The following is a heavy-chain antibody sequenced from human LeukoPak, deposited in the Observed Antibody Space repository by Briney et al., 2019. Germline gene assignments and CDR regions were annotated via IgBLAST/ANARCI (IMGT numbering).Heavy chain of an antibody. V-gene: IGHV3-23*01. CDR1: GFTVSSNY. J-gene: IGHJ4*02. CDR3: AKSRSVFGYVDY. D-gene: IGHD3-22*01. Sequence: PGGSLRLSCAASGFTVSSNYMSWVRQAPGKGLEWVSAISGSGGSTYYADSVEGRFTISRDNSKNTLYLQMNSLRAEDTAVYYCAKSRSVFGYVDYWGQGTLVTVSS. CDR2: ISGSGGST.